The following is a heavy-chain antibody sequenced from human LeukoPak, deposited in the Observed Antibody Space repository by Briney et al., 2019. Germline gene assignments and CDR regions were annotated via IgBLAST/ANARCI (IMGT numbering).Heavy chain of an antibody. Sequence: ASVKVSCKASGYTFTGYYMHWVRQAPGQGLEWMGWINPNSGGTNYAQKFQGRVTMTRDTSISTAYMELSRLRSDDTAVYYCAREYSGYDFAGVYFDYWGQGTLVTVSS. J-gene: IGHJ4*02. CDR2: INPNSGGT. CDR1: GYTFTGYY. D-gene: IGHD5-12*01. V-gene: IGHV1-2*02. CDR3: AREYSGYDFAGVYFDY.